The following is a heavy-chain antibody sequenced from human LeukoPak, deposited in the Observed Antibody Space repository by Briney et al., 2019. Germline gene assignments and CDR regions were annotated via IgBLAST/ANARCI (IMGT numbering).Heavy chain of an antibody. Sequence: ASLKDSLQASGYTFTQYLINWVRPAPGQAPDWVGWINASNGNSNYAHTVQGRDTMTTETSTSTAYIHLSRQPASDTHGHVCVREAVAGAFLEYWGQGTLVSVSS. D-gene: IGHD6-19*01. J-gene: IGHJ4*02. V-gene: IGHV1-18*01. CDR1: GYTFTQYL. CDR3: VREAVAGAFLEY. CDR2: INASNGNS.